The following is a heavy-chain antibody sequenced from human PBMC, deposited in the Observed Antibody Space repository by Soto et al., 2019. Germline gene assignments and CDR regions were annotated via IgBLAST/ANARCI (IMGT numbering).Heavy chain of an antibody. CDR3: ARDGGAVTTEYYYYYYMDV. V-gene: IGHV1-2*04. Sequence: QVQLVQSGAEVKKPGASVKVSCKASGYTFTGYYMHWVRQAPGQGLEWMGWINPNSGGTNYAQKFQSWVTMTRDTSISTAYMELSRLRSDDTAVYYCARDGGAVTTEYYYYYYMDVWGKGTTVTVSS. CDR1: GYTFTGYY. D-gene: IGHD4-17*01. J-gene: IGHJ6*03. CDR2: INPNSGGT.